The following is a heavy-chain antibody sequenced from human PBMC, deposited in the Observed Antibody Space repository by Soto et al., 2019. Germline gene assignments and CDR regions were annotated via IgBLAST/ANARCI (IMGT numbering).Heavy chain of an antibody. CDR1: GGTFSSYA. CDR2: IIPIFGTA. J-gene: IGHJ5*02. D-gene: IGHD2-2*02. V-gene: IGHV1-69*13. CDR3: ARLRYCSSTSCYREGFDP. Sequence: GASVKVSCKASGGTFSSYAISWVRQAPGQGLEWMGGIIPIFGTANYAQKFQGRVTITADGSTSTAYMELSSLRSEDTAVYYCARLRYCSSTSCYREGFDPWGQGTLVTVSS.